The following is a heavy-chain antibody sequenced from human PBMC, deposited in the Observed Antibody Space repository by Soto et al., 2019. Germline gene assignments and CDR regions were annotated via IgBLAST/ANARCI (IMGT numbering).Heavy chain of an antibody. D-gene: IGHD2-2*01. V-gene: IGHV1-69*13. CDR2: IIPIFGTA. Sequence: GASVKVSCKASGGTFSSYAISWVRQAPGQGLEWMGGIIPIFGTANYAQKFQRRVTLTADESTSTAYMELSSLRSEDTAVYYCAGDIVVVPAARHRNYYYYGMDVWGQGTTVTVSS. CDR1: GGTFSSYA. J-gene: IGHJ6*02. CDR3: AGDIVVVPAARHRNYYYYGMDV.